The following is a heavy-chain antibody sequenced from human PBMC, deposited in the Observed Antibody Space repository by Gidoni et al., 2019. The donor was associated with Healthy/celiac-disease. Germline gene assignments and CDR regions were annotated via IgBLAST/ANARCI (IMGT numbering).Heavy chain of an antibody. J-gene: IGHJ6*02. CDR1: GGSFSGYY. CDR3: ARVNYRAYSSGWYHGATGYYYGMDV. D-gene: IGHD6-19*01. Sequence: QVQLQQWGAGLLKPSETLSLTCAVYGGSFSGYYWSWIRQPPGKGLEWIGEINHSGSTNYNPSLKSRVTISVDTSKNQFSLKLSSVTAADTAVYYCARVNYRAYSSGWYHGATGYYYGMDVWGQGTTVTVSS. CDR2: INHSGST. V-gene: IGHV4-34*01.